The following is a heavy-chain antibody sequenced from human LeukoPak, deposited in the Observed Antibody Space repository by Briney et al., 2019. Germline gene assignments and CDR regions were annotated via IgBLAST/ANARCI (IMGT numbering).Heavy chain of an antibody. CDR3: AKDYGYSSSWYDY. Sequence: GRSLRLSCEASGFTFDDYGMHWVRQAPGKGLEWVSTISWNSASVGYVDSVKGRFTISRDNTKKTLYLQMNSLRPEDTALYYCAKDYGYSSSWYDYWGQGTLVTVSS. V-gene: IGHV3-9*01. CDR2: ISWNSASV. CDR1: GFTFDDYG. J-gene: IGHJ4*02. D-gene: IGHD6-13*01.